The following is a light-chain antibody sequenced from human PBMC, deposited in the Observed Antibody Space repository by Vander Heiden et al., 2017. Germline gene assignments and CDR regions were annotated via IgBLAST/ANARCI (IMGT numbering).Light chain of an antibody. CDR2: NGK. CDR1: SSHIGDGYA. V-gene: IGLV1-40*03. J-gene: IGLJ2*01. Sequence: QSILTQPPSFSGAPGQRIAISCSGSSSHIGDGYAVHWYRQFPGTAASLLIYNGKNGPGGITDCFSGSTSGAAASLASTGLRAEDEADYYCQSYDNDRMAVVFGGGTKLTVL. CDR3: QSYDNDRMAVV.